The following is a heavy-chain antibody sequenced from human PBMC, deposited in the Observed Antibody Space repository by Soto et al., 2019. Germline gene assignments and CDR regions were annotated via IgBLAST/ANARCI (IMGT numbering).Heavy chain of an antibody. CDR2: IMSKTDGGTT. CDR1: GFTFSKAW. J-gene: IGHJ4*02. CDR3: TTDSGMSPYSFDY. V-gene: IGHV3-15*01. Sequence: XGSLRLSCATAGFTFSKAWVGWVRQAPGKGLEWVGRIMSKTDGGTTDYAAPVKGRFTISRDDSKSTLYLQMNSLKTEDTAFYYCTTDSGMSPYSFDYWGQGTLVTVSS. D-gene: IGHD1-26*01.